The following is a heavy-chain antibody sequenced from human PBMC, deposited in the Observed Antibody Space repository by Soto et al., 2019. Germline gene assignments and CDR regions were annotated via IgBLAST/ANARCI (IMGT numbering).Heavy chain of an antibody. CDR3: ARGPDNSGYSWFDP. D-gene: IGHD3-22*01. Sequence: SETLSLTCTVSGGSISSYYWSWIRQPPGQGLEWIAYIFYSGSTNYNPSLQSRVTASADTAKNQFSLNLTSVTAADTAVYYCARGPDNSGYSWFDPWGQGTLVTVSS. J-gene: IGHJ5*02. CDR2: IFYSGST. CDR1: GGSISSYY. V-gene: IGHV4-59*12.